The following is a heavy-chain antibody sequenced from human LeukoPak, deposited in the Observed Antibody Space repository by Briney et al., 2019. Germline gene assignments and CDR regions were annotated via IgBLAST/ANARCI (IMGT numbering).Heavy chain of an antibody. J-gene: IGHJ4*02. D-gene: IGHD1-26*01. CDR2: MNLTSGNT. CDR3: ARRQSVGVAGCFGY. CDR1: GYTFTSYD. V-gene: IGHV1-8*02. Sequence: GASVKVSCKASGYTFTSYDINWVRQATGQGLEWMGWMNLTSGNTGYAQKFQDRVTMTKNTSITTAYMELSSLTSEDTAVYYCARRQSVGVAGCFGYWGQGTLVTVSS.